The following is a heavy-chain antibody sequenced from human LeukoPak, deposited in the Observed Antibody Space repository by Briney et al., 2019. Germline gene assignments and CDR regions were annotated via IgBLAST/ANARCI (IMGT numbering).Heavy chain of an antibody. CDR1: GYSFTSYW. V-gene: IGHV5-51*01. CDR2: IYPGDSDT. Sequence: GESLQISCQGAGYSFTSYWIAWVRQMPGKGLEWMGIIYPGDSDTRYSPSFQGQVTISADKSISTAYLQWSSLKASDTAMYYCARHAAVAGTDYWGQGTLVTVSS. J-gene: IGHJ4*02. CDR3: ARHAAVAGTDY. D-gene: IGHD6-19*01.